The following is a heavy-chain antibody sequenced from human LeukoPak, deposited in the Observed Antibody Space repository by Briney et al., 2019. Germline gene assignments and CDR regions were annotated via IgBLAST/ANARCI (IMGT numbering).Heavy chain of an antibody. CDR1: GFTFDDYG. Sequence: GGSLRLSCAASGFTFDDYGMSWVRQAPGKGLEWVSGINWNGGSTGYADSVKGRFTISRDNAKNSLYLQMNSLRAEDTALYYCARHTGYSSGWSGAFDIWGQGTMVTVSS. CDR2: INWNGGST. D-gene: IGHD6-19*01. CDR3: ARHTGYSSGWSGAFDI. J-gene: IGHJ3*02. V-gene: IGHV3-20*04.